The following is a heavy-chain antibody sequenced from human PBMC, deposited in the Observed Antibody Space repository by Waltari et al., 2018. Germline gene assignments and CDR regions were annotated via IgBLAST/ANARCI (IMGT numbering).Heavy chain of an antibody. Sequence: QVQLVESGGGVVQPGRSLRLSCAASGFTFSSYGMPWVRQAPGKGLEWVAVIWYDGSNKYYADSVKGRFTISRDNSKNTLYLQMNSLRAEDTAVYYCARMGDYDFWSGYSWFDPWGQGTLVTVSS. CDR1: GFTFSSYG. V-gene: IGHV3-33*01. CDR3: ARMGDYDFWSGYSWFDP. J-gene: IGHJ5*02. CDR2: IWYDGSNK. D-gene: IGHD3-3*01.